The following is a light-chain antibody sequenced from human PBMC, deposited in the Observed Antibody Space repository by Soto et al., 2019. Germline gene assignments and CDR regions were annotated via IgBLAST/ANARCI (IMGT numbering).Light chain of an antibody. J-gene: IGKJ4*01. CDR1: QGIRND. CDR2: AAS. CDR3: LQDYNYPLT. Sequence: ASQGIRNDLGWYQQKPGKAPKLLIYAASSLQSGVPSRFSGSGSGTDFTLTTSSLQPEDFATYYCLQDYNYPLTFGGGTKVDIK. V-gene: IGKV1-6*01.